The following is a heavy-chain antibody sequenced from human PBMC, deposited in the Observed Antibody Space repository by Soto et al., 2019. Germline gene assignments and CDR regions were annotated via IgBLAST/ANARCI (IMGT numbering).Heavy chain of an antibody. Sequence: EVQLVESGGGLVQPGGSLRLSCVASGFTFSSYWMHWVRQAPGKGLVWVSRINSDGSSTSYADSVKGRFTISRDNAKNTLYLQMNSLRAEDTAVYYCASGVYFGGAFDIWGQGTMVTVSS. V-gene: IGHV3-74*01. CDR1: GFTFSSYW. D-gene: IGHD3-16*01. J-gene: IGHJ3*02. CDR2: INSDGSST. CDR3: ASGVYFGGAFDI.